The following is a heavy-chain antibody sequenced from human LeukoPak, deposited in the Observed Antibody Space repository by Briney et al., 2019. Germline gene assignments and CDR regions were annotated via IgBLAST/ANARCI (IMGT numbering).Heavy chain of an antibody. CDR3: ARGRGLGSGSYYYYFDS. CDR2: IWYDGSEK. V-gene: IGHV3-33*01. Sequence: GTSLRLSCAASGFIFSTHGMHWVRQGPGRGLEWVAIIWYDGSEKYYADSVKGRFTISRDNSKNTLYLQMDSLRAEDTAVYYCARGRGLGSGSYYYYFDSWAREPWSPSP. D-gene: IGHD3-22*01. J-gene: IGHJ4*02. CDR1: GFIFSTHG.